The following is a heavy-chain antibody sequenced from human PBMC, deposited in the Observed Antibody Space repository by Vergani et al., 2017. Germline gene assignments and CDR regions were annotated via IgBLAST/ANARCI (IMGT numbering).Heavy chain of an antibody. Sequence: QVQLQEWGPGLLKTSETLTLTCGVSGGSFSDYYWSWIRQAPGMGLAWIGEVNHGGSTNYNPSLKSRVSISVDTSKNQFSLQLTSVTAADSALYFCASIXRAPTRRNPPPDYWGQGSLVTVPS. J-gene: IGHJ4*02. CDR1: GGSFSDYY. D-gene: IGHD3-16*02. V-gene: IGHV4-34*01. CDR3: ASIXRAPTRRNPPPDY. CDR2: VNHGGST.